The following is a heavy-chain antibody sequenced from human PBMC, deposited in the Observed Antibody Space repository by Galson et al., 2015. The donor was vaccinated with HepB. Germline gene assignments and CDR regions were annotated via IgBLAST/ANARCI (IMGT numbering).Heavy chain of an antibody. CDR1: GYTFTSYG. V-gene: IGHV1-18*01. J-gene: IGHJ4*02. Sequence: SVKVSCKASGYTFTSYGISWVRQAPGQGLEWMGWISAYNGNTNYAQKLQGRVTMTTDTSTSTAYMELRSLRSDDTAVYYCARDGDYYDFWSGPPSYWGQGTLVTVSS. CDR3: ARDGDYYDFWSGPPSY. CDR2: ISAYNGNT. D-gene: IGHD3-3*01.